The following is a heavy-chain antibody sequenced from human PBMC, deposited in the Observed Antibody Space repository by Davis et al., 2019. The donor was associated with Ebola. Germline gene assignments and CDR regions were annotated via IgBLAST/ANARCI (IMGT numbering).Heavy chain of an antibody. CDR1: GGSISSYY. V-gene: IGHV4-59*08. CDR2: IQYSGST. J-gene: IGHJ3*02. CDR3: ARRYCSNSGCYNSDMFDI. D-gene: IGHD2-2*02. Sequence: SETLSLTCTVSGGSISSYYWSWIRQPPGKGLEWIGYIQYSGSTNYNPSLESRVSISIDTSKNQFSLMLRSVTAADTALYYCARRYCSNSGCYNSDMFDIWGQGTRVTVSS.